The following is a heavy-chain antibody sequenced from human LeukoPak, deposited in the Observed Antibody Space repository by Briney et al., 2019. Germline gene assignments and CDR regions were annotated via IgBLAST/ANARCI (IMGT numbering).Heavy chain of an antibody. V-gene: IGHV1-69*13. Sequence: SVKVSCKASGGTFSSYAISWVRQAPGQGLEWMGGIIPIFGTANYAQKFQGRVTITADESTSTAYMELSSLRSEDTAVYYCARHNYCSGGSCYKDYWGQGTLVTVSS. J-gene: IGHJ4*02. D-gene: IGHD2-15*01. CDR3: ARHNYCSGGSCYKDY. CDR2: IIPIFGTA. CDR1: GGTFSSYA.